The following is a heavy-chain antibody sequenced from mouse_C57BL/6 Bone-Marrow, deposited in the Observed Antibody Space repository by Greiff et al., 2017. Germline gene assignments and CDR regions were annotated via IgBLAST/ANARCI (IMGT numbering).Heavy chain of an antibody. Sequence: EVQLVESGGGLVQPGGSLKLSCAASGFTFSDYYMYWVRQTPEKRLEWVAYISNGGGSTYYPDTVKGRFTISRDNAKNTLYLQMSRLKSEDTAMYYCARCGNYPAWFAYWGQGTLVTVSA. D-gene: IGHD2-1*01. CDR2: ISNGGGST. V-gene: IGHV5-12*01. CDR1: GFTFSDYY. J-gene: IGHJ3*01. CDR3: ARCGNYPAWFAY.